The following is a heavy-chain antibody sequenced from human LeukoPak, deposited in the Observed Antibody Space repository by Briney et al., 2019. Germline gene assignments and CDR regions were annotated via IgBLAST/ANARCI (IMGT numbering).Heavy chain of an antibody. CDR1: GGSISSSSYY. V-gene: IGHV4-39*01. J-gene: IGHJ5*02. CDR3: AKAVLLWFGELFDWFDP. CDR2: IYYSGST. D-gene: IGHD3-10*01. Sequence: PSETLSLTCTVSGGSISSSSYYWGWIRQPPGKGLEWIGSIYYSGSTYHNPPLKSRVTISVDTSKNQFSLKLSSVTAADTAVYYCAKAVLLWFGELFDWFDPWGQGTLVTVSS.